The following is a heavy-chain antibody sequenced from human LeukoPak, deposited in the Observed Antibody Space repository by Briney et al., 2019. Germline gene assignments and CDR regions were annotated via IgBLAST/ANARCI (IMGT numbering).Heavy chain of an antibody. CDR2: IRYDGSNK. J-gene: IGHJ4*02. D-gene: IGHD6-6*01. V-gene: IGHV3-30*02. CDR3: AKKGIAALFYFGY. CDR1: GFTFSSYG. Sequence: PGGSLRLSCAASGFTFSSYGMHWVRQAPGKGLEWVAFIRYDGSNKYYADSVKGRFTISRDNSKNTLYLQMNSLRAEDTAVYYCAKKGIAALFYFGYWGQGTLVTVSS.